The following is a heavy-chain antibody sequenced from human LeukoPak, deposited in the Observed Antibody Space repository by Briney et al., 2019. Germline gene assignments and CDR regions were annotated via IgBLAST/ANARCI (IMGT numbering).Heavy chain of an antibody. Sequence: GGSLRLSCTASGFTFSNFGMHWVRQAPGKGLEWVAVIWYDGTNKNYADSVKGRLTISRDNSKNTLYLQMNSLRAEDTAVYYCASGPAYYEHRGIVLDSWGQGTLVTVSS. J-gene: IGHJ4*02. CDR2: IWYDGTNK. CDR1: GFTFSNFG. CDR3: ASGPAYYEHRGIVLDS. V-gene: IGHV3-33*01. D-gene: IGHD3-22*01.